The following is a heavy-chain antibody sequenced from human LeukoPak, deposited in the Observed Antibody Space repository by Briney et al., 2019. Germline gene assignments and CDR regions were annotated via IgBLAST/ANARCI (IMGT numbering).Heavy chain of an antibody. CDR1: GYTFSNYG. V-gene: IGHV1-18*01. CDR2: ISAYNGNT. J-gene: IGHJ5*02. CDR3: ARDRPGYSSSWYRNWFDP. Sequence: GASVKVSCKASGYTFSNYGINWVRQAPGQGLEWMGWISAYNGNTNYAQKLQGRVTMTTDTSTSTAYMELRSLRSDDTAVYYCARDRPGYSSSWYRNWFDPWGQGTLVTVSS. D-gene: IGHD6-13*01.